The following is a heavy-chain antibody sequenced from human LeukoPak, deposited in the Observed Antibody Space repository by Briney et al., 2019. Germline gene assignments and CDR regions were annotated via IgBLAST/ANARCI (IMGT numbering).Heavy chain of an antibody. CDR1: GFTFDDYA. V-gene: IGHV3-9*01. J-gene: IGHJ3*02. Sequence: GRSLRLSCAASGFTFDDYAMHWVRQAPGKGLEWVSGISWNSGSIGYADSVKGRFTISRDNAKNSLYLQMNSLRAEDTAVYYCARDRTPYSYGYRAFDIWGQGTMVTVSS. D-gene: IGHD5-18*01. CDR3: ARDRTPYSYGYRAFDI. CDR2: ISWNSGSI.